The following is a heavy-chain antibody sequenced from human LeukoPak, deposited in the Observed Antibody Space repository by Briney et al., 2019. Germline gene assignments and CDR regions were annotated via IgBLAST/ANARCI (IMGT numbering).Heavy chain of an antibody. V-gene: IGHV4-59*08. CDR1: GGSISSYY. D-gene: IGHD1-26*01. CDR3: ARHWDLLAFQH. CDR2: IYYSGST. Sequence: SETLSLTCTVSGGSISSYYWSWIRQPPGKGLEWIGYIYYSGSTNYNPSLKSRVTITVDTSKNQFSLKLSSVTAADTAVYYCARHWDLLAFQHWGQGTLVTVSS. J-gene: IGHJ1*01.